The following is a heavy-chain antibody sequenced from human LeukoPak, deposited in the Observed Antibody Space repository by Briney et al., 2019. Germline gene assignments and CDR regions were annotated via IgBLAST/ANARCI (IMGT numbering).Heavy chain of an antibody. D-gene: IGHD3-22*01. J-gene: IGHJ4*02. Sequence: PGGSLRLSSAVSRITPCNSSMAGVRPAPEKGREWVASLSAGGGGTHYTDSVRGPLTTSRDKAKNTLYLQMNRLRAKDTAVYFCAKRGVVIRVILVGFHKEAYYFDSWGQGGLVTVSS. V-gene: IGHV3-23*01. CDR3: AKRGVVIRVILVGFHKEAYYFDS. CDR2: LSAGGGGT. CDR1: RITPCNSS.